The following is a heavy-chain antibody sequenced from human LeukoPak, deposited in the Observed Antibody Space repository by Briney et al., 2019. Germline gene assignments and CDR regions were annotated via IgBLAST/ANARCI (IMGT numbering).Heavy chain of an antibody. J-gene: IGHJ4*02. D-gene: IGHD4-23*01. V-gene: IGHV4-39*07. Sequence: SETLPLTCTVSGGSISSSSFYWGWIRQPPGKGLECIGSIYHSGSTYYNPSLKSRVTISVDTSKNQFSLNLSSVTAADTAMYYCARAVGTSRNFFDYWGQGTLVTVSS. CDR2: IYHSGST. CDR1: GGSISSSSFY. CDR3: ARAVGTSRNFFDY.